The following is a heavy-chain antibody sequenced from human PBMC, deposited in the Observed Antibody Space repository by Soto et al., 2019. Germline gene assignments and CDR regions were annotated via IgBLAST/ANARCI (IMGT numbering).Heavy chain of an antibody. CDR1: GFTFKNAW. V-gene: IGHV3-15*07. J-gene: IGHJ4*02. CDR2: IKSKIDGGTA. D-gene: IGHD2-8*02. CDR3: TTTVGN. Sequence: EVQMVGSGGGLVKPGESLGLSCAASGFTFKNAWMNWVRQAPGKGLEWVGRIKSKIDGGTADYAAPVKGRFTISRDDSKNTLYLQMNSLKTEDTAVYYCTTTVGNWGQGTLVTVSS.